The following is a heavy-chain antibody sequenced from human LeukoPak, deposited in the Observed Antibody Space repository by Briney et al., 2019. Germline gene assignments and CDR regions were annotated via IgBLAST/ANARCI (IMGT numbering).Heavy chain of an antibody. D-gene: IGHD6-19*01. CDR3: ARDIALGTSKQYHYYYYMDV. Sequence: VASVKVSCKASGYTFTGYYMHWVRQAPGQGLEWIGWINPNSGGTNYAQKFQGRVTMTRDTSISTAYMELSRLRSDDTAVYYCARDIALGTSKQYHYYYYMDVWGKGTTVTVSS. V-gene: IGHV1-2*02. CDR1: GYTFTGYY. J-gene: IGHJ6*03. CDR2: INPNSGGT.